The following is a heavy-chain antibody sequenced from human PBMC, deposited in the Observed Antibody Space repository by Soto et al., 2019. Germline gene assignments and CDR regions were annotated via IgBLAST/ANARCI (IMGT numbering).Heavy chain of an antibody. D-gene: IGHD2-2*02. CDR3: ARVGPDCSSTSCYKGGFTWFDP. CDR1: GGSISSGGYY. CDR2: IYYSGST. Sequence: SETLSLTCTVSGGSISSGGYYWSWIRQHPGKGLEWIGYIYYSGSTYYNPSLKSRVTISVDTSKNQFSLKLSSVTAADTAVYYCARVGPDCSSTSCYKGGFTWFDPWGQGTLVTV. J-gene: IGHJ5*02. V-gene: IGHV4-31*03.